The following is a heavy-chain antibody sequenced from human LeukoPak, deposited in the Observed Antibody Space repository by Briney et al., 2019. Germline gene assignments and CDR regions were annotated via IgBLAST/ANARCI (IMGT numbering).Heavy chain of an antibody. D-gene: IGHD6-19*01. CDR3: ASQSKYSSGSRAEYFQH. CDR2: INAGNGNT. V-gene: IGHV1-3*01. CDR1: GYTFTSYA. J-gene: IGHJ1*01. Sequence: ASVKVSCKASGYTFTSYAMHWVRQAPGQRLEWMGWINAGNGNTKYSQKFQGRVTITRDTSASTAYMVLSSLRSEDTAVYYCASQSKYSSGSRAEYFQHWGQGTLVTVSS.